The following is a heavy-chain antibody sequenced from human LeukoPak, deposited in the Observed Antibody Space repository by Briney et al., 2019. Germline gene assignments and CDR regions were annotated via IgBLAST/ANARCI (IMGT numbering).Heavy chain of an antibody. V-gene: IGHV3-30*18. J-gene: IGHJ4*02. D-gene: IGHD3-22*01. CDR2: ISTDGNTK. Sequence: GGSLRLSCAASGLSFSTFAMHWVRQAPGRGLEWVAVISTDGNTKYYADSVEGRFTISRDNSENTLYLQMSDLREEDTAMYHCAKAFYYDRSGRWREALDNWGQGTLVTVSS. CDR3: AKAFYYDRSGRWREALDN. CDR1: GLSFSTFA.